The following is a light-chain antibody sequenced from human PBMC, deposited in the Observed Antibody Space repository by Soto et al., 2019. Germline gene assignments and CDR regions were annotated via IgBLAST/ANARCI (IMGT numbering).Light chain of an antibody. J-gene: IGKJ5*01. V-gene: IGKV3-11*01. CDR1: QSVSSY. CDR2: DAS. CDR3: QKRNVWPPIT. Sequence: EIVLTQSPATLSLSPGERATLSCRASQSVSSYLAWYQQKPGQAPRLLIYDASNRATGIPARFSGSGSGTDFTLTISSLEPEDFAVYYCQKRNVWPPITFGQGTRLEI.